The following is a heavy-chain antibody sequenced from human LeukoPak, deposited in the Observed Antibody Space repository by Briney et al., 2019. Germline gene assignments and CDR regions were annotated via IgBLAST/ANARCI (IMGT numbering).Heavy chain of an antibody. D-gene: IGHD4-17*01. J-gene: IGHJ4*02. Sequence: PSETLSLTCTVSGYSISSGYYWGWIRQPPGKGLEWIGSIYHSGSTYYNPSLKSRVTISVDTSKNQFSLNLSSVTAADTAVYYCARDYPLAYGVAGEASSDYWGQGTLVTVSS. V-gene: IGHV4-38-2*02. CDR1: GYSISSGYY. CDR3: ARDYPLAYGVAGEASSDY. CDR2: IYHSGST.